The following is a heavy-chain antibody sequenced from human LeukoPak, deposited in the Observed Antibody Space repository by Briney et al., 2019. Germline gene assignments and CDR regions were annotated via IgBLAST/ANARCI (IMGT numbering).Heavy chain of an antibody. CDR3: AKALKYYYDSSGYYSDAFDI. D-gene: IGHD3-22*01. V-gene: IGHV3-9*03. J-gene: IGHJ3*02. CDR1: GFTFDDYA. Sequence: GGSLRLSCAASGFTFDDYAMHWVRQAPGKGLEWVSGISWNSGGIGYADSVKGRFTISRDNAKNSLYLQMNSLRAEDMALYYCAKALKYYYDSSGYYSDAFDIWGQGTMVTVSS. CDR2: ISWNSGGI.